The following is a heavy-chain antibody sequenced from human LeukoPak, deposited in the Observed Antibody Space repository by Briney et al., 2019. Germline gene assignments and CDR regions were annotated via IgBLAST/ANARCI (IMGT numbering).Heavy chain of an antibody. CDR2: MCGTAGCT. CDR3: ARVGFLGDAFDI. V-gene: IGHV3-23*01. CDR1: GFTFYMYA. J-gene: IGHJ3*02. D-gene: IGHD3-3*01. Sequence: GGSLRLSCQASGFTFYMYAMSWVRQAPGKGLEWVASMCGTAGCTFYPDSVKGRFTISRDNAKNSLYLQMNSLRAEDTAVYYCARVGFLGDAFDIWGQGTMVTVSS.